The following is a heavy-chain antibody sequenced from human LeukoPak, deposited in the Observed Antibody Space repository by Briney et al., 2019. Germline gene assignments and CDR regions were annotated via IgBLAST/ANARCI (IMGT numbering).Heavy chain of an antibody. CDR3: TRGMDRITMVRGVSY. CDR1: GFTFGDYA. Sequence: PGRSLRLSCTASGFTFGDYAMSWFRQAPGKGLEWVGFIRSKAYGGTTEYAASVKGRFTISRDDSKSIAYLQMNSLKTEDTAVYYCTRGMDRITMVRGVSYWGQGTLVTVSS. CDR2: IRSKAYGGTT. J-gene: IGHJ4*02. V-gene: IGHV3-49*03. D-gene: IGHD3-10*01.